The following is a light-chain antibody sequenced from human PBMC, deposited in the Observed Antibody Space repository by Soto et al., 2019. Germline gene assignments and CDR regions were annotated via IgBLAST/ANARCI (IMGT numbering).Light chain of an antibody. V-gene: IGKV3-20*01. CDR3: HQYGGSPGT. CDR1: QSFTSNY. CDR2: DAS. Sequence: MVLTQSPRTLSLSPGERATLSCRASQSFTSNYLAWYQQRPGQAPRLLIYDASSRATGIPDRFSGSGSGTDFTLTISRLESEDFAVYYCHQYGGSPGTLGQGTKVDIK. J-gene: IGKJ1*01.